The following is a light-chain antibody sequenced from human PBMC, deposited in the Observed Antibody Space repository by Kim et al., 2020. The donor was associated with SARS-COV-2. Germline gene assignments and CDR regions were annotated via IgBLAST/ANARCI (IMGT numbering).Light chain of an antibody. Sequence: PGERAPLSCRASQSVSSYLAWYQQKPGQAPRLLIYDASNRATGIPARFSGSGSGTDFTLTISSLEPEDFAVYYCQQRSNWPPRVTFGPGTKVDIK. J-gene: IGKJ3*01. CDR1: QSVSSY. CDR2: DAS. CDR3: QQRSNWPPRVT. V-gene: IGKV3-11*01.